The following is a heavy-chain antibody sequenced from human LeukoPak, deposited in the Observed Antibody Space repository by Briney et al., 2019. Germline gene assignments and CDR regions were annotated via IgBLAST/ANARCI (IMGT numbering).Heavy chain of an antibody. CDR3: ARRRYYDGSGYLD. CDR1: GDFVRNSNYY. J-gene: IGHJ1*01. CDR2: IYYSGRT. D-gene: IGHD3-22*01. Sequence: SETLSLSCIVSGDFVRNSNYYWDWIRQSPGKGLEWIGSIYYSGRTYYDPSLKTRVSMSVDTTKNQFSLKLTSVTAADTAVYYCARRRYYDGSGYLDWGQGTLVIVS. V-gene: IGHV4-39*01.